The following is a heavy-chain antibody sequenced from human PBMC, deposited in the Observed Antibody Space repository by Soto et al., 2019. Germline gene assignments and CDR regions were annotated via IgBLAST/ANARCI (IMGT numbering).Heavy chain of an antibody. D-gene: IGHD6-13*01. CDR3: ARDNPPYSSQPYYYYGMDV. CDR1: GGTFSSYA. CDR2: IIPIFGTA. V-gene: IGHV1-69*06. J-gene: IGHJ6*02. Sequence: SVKVSCKASGGTFSSYAISWVRQAPGQGLEWMGGIIPIFGTANYAQKFQGRVTITADKSTSTAYMELSSLRSEDTAVYYCARDNPPYSSQPYYYYGMDVWGQGTTV.